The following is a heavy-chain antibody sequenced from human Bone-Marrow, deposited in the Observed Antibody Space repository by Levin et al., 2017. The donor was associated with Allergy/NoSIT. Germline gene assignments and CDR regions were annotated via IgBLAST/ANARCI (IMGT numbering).Heavy chain of an antibody. J-gene: IGHJ4*03. CDR1: GFTFSSYE. CDR2: ISSSGSTI. CDR3: ARQLGNFWSGYNYFDY. D-gene: IGHD3-3*01. Sequence: GESLKISCAASGFTFSSYEMNWVRQAPGKGLEWVSYISSSGSTIYYADSVKGRFTISRDNAKNSLYLQMNSLRAEDTAVYYCARQLGNFWSGYNYFDYWGQGTMVSVSS. V-gene: IGHV3-48*03.